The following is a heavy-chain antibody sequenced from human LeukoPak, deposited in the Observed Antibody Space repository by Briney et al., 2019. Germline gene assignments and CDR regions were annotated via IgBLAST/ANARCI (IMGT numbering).Heavy chain of an antibody. CDR1: GFTFSSYS. Sequence: GGSLRLSCAASGFTFSSYSMNWVRQAPGKGLEWVSSISSSSSYIYYADSVKGRFTISRDNAKNSLYLQMNSLKTEDTAVYYCTRSGGIAPNYYYMDVWGKGTTVTVSS. CDR2: ISSSSSYI. CDR3: TRSGGIAPNYYYMDV. D-gene: IGHD2-15*01. V-gene: IGHV3-21*04. J-gene: IGHJ6*03.